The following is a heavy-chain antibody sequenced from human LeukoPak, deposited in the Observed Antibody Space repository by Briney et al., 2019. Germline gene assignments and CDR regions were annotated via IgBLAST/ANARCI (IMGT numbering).Heavy chain of an antibody. D-gene: IGHD3-3*01. J-gene: IGHJ4*02. CDR3: ASYDFWSGYYGY. V-gene: IGHV4-38-2*01. Sequence: SETLSLTCAVSGYSISSGYYWGWIRQPPGKGLEWIGYIYYSGSTNYNPSLKSRVTISVDTSKNQFSLKLSSVTAADTAVYYCASYDFWSGYYGYWGQGTLVTVSS. CDR1: GYSISSGYY. CDR2: IYYSGST.